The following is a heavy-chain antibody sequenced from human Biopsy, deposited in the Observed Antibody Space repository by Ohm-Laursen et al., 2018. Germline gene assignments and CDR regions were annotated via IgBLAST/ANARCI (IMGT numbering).Heavy chain of an antibody. CDR3: ARDRYYGSESYYSHYNMDV. V-gene: IGHV3-21*01. J-gene: IGHJ6*02. Sequence: GSLRLSCTASGFIFSTYTMNWVRQAPGEGLEWVSSISSRSSDIYYADSVKGRFTISRDNAKNSLFLQMNSLRAADTAVYYCARDRYYGSESYYSHYNMDVWGQGTTVSVSS. CDR2: ISSRSSDI. CDR1: GFIFSTYT. D-gene: IGHD3-10*01.